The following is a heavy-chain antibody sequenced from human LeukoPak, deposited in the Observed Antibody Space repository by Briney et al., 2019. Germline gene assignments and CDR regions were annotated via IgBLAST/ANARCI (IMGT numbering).Heavy chain of an antibody. CDR3: ARDGHGYSYGSAYYYYYMDV. Sequence: PSETLSLTCAVYGVSFSGYYWSWIREPPGKGLEWVGEINHSGSTNYNPSLKSRVTISVDTSKNQFSLKLSSVTAADTAVYYCARDGHGYSYGSAYYYYYMDVWGKGTPVTISS. D-gene: IGHD5-18*01. V-gene: IGHV4-34*01. CDR2: INHSGST. CDR1: GVSFSGYY. J-gene: IGHJ6*03.